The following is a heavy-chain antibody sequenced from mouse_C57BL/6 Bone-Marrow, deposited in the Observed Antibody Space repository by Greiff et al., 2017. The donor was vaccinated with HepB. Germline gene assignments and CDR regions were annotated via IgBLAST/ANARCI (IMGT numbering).Heavy chain of an antibody. CDR2: IWTGGGT. D-gene: IGHD2-1*01. V-gene: IGHV2-9-1*01. CDR1: GFSLTSYA. J-gene: IGHJ2*01. Sequence: QVQLKESGPGLVAPSQSLSITCTVSGFSLTSYAISWVRQPPGKGLEWLGVIWTGGGTKYNSALKSSLCISKDNYKSQVFLKMNSMQTDDTARYYFARNVYYYFDYWGQGTTLTVSA. CDR3: ARNVYYYFDY.